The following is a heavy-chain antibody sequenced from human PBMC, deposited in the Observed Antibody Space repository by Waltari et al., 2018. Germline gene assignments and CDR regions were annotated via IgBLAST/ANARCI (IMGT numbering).Heavy chain of an antibody. Sequence: QLQLQESGPGLVKPSETLSLTCTVSGGSISSSSYYWGWIRRPPGKGLEWIGSLYYSGSTYYNPSLSGRVTISVDTSKNQFSLKLSSVTAADTAVYYCARNTIAVAGTGGFDYWGQGTLVTVSS. CDR3: ARNTIAVAGTGGFDY. CDR1: GGSISSSSYY. V-gene: IGHV4-39*01. D-gene: IGHD6-19*01. CDR2: LYYSGST. J-gene: IGHJ4*02.